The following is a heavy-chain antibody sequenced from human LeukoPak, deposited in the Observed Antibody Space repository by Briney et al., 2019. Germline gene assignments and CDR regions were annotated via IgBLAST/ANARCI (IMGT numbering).Heavy chain of an antibody. J-gene: IGHJ3*02. Sequence: ASVKVSFKPSGYTFTHYDINGVRQATGQGLEWMGWMNPNSGNTGYAQKFQGRVTMTRNTSISTAYMELSSLRSEDTAVYYCARGRDGYDDAFDIWGQGTMVTVSS. CDR2: MNPNSGNT. CDR3: ARGRDGYDDAFDI. CDR1: GYTFTHYD. V-gene: IGHV1-8*01. D-gene: IGHD5-24*01.